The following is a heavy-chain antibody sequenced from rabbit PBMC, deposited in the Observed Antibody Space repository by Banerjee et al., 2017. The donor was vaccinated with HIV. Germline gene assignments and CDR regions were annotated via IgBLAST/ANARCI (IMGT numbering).Heavy chain of an antibody. Sequence: QEQLEESGGGLVTPGASLTLTCTASGFSFSSYWICWVRQAPGKGLEWIGCIYTGSDSTAYASWAKGRFTISKTSSTTVTLQMTSLTAADTATYFCARGGNLWGPGTLVTVS. CDR3: ARGGNL. CDR2: IYTGSDST. J-gene: IGHJ4*01. CDR1: GFSFSSYW. V-gene: IGHV1S45*01.